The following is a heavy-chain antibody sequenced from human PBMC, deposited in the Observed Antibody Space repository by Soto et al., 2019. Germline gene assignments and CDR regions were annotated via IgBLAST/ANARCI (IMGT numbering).Heavy chain of an antibody. V-gene: IGHV3-9*01. Sequence: GGSLRLSCAASGFTFDDYVMHWVRQAPGKGLEWVSGISWNSGSIGYADSVKGRFTISRDNAKNSLYLQMNSLRAEDTALYYCAKDNCSGGSCYSRYFQHWGQGTLVTVSS. J-gene: IGHJ1*01. CDR2: ISWNSGSI. CDR1: GFTFDDYV. CDR3: AKDNCSGGSCYSRYFQH. D-gene: IGHD2-15*01.